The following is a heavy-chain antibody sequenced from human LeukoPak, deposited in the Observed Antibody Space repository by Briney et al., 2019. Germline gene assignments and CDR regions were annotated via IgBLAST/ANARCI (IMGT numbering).Heavy chain of an antibody. CDR2: INWNGGSI. CDR3: ARVPTMVRGVGSPLYYYYYMDV. CDR1: GFTFDNYG. D-gene: IGHD3-10*01. Sequence: GGSLRLSCAASGFTFDNYGMSWVRLAPGKGLEWVSGINWNGGSIGYAHSVKGRFTISRDNAKNSLYLQMNSLRAEDTALYYCARVPTMVRGVGSPLYYYYYMDVWGKGTTVTVSS. V-gene: IGHV3-20*04. J-gene: IGHJ6*03.